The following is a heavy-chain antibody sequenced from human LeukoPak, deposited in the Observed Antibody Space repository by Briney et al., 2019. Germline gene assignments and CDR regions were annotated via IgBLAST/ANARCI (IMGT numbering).Heavy chain of an antibody. V-gene: IGHV1-18*01. D-gene: IGHD3-10*01. J-gene: IGHJ4*02. Sequence: GASVKVSCKASGGTFSSYAISWVRQAPGQGLEWMGWISAYNGNTNYAQKLQGRVTMTTDTSTSTAYMELRSLRSDDTAVYYCARRGSGYYGSGSLDYWGQGTLVTVSS. CDR1: GGTFSSYA. CDR3: ARRGSGYYGSGSLDY. CDR2: ISAYNGNT.